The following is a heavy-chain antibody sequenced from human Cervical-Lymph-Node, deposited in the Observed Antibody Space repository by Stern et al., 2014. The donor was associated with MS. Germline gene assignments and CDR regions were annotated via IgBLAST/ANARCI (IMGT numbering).Heavy chain of an antibody. CDR1: GFNFSTYG. CDR3: AKICSSTTSNGVDY. V-gene: IGHV3-30*18. CDR2: MSNDGSKK. Sequence: QVQLVESGGGVVQPGRSLRLSCAASGFNFSTYGMHWVRQAPGKGVERVAIMSNDGSKKYYAASVKGRFTISRDNPKNTLYLQMNTLRPEDTAVYYCAKICSSTTSNGVDYWGQGTLVIVSS. D-gene: IGHD2-2*01. J-gene: IGHJ4*02.